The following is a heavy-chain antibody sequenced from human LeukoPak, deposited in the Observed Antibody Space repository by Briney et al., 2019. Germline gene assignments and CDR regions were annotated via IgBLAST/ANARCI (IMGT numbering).Heavy chain of an antibody. CDR2: IRSKAYGGTT. D-gene: IGHD6-19*01. Sequence: PGRSLRLSCTASGFTFGDYAMSWFRQAPGKGLEWVGFIRSKAYGGTTEYAASVKGRFTISRDDSKSIAYLQMNSLKTEDTAVYYCTRDGQVAGTNFDYWGQGTLVTVSS. CDR1: GFTFGDYA. J-gene: IGHJ4*02. CDR3: TRDGQVAGTNFDY. V-gene: IGHV3-49*03.